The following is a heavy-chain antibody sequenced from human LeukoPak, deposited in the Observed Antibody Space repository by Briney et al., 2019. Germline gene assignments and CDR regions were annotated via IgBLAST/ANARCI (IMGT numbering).Heavy chain of an antibody. CDR2: INPNSGGT. CDR3: ARVCAWLGSSGCYTGYYYSMDV. Sequence: ASVKVSCKASGGTFSSYAISWVRQAPGQGLEWMGRINPNSGGTNYAQKFQGRLTMTGDTSISTAYVELSSLRSDDTAVYYCARVCAWLGSSGCYTGYYYSMDVWGQGTTVTVSS. J-gene: IGHJ6*02. D-gene: IGHD2-2*02. CDR1: GGTFSSYA. V-gene: IGHV1-2*06.